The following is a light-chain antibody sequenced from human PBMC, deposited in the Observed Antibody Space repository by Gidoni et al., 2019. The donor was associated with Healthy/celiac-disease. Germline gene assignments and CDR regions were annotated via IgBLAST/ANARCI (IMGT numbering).Light chain of an antibody. V-gene: IGKV3-15*01. Sequence: EIVMTQSPATLSVSPGERATLSCRASQSVSSNLACDQQKPGQAPRLLIYCASTRATGIPARFSGSGSGTEFTLTISSLQSEDFAVYYCQQYYNWPRTFGQXTKVEIK. CDR2: CAS. CDR3: QQYYNWPRT. CDR1: QSVSSN. J-gene: IGKJ1*01.